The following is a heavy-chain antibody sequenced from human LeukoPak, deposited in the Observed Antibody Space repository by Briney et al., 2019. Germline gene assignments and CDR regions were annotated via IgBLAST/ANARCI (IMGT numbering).Heavy chain of an antibody. CDR1: GFIFGDFA. V-gene: IGHV3-49*03. CDR2: ITSKAYGGTT. Sequence: GGSLRLSCTGSGFIFGDFAMSWFRQAPGKGLEWVGFITSKAYGGTTQYAASVKGRFTISRDDSKSIAYLQMSSLKIEDTAVYYCSRGSPGVYWGQGTLVTVSS. D-gene: IGHD7-27*01. CDR3: SRGSPGVY. J-gene: IGHJ4*02.